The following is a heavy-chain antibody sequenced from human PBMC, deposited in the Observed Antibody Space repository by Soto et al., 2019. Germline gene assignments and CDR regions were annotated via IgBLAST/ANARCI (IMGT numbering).Heavy chain of an antibody. Sequence: GGSLRLSCTASGFTFGDYAMSWFRQAPGKGLEWVGFIRSKAYGGTTEYAASVKGRFTISRDDSKSIAYLQMNSLKTEDTAVYYCTRDGIVVVPAANYYYYYYMDVWGKGTTVTVSS. D-gene: IGHD2-2*01. V-gene: IGHV3-49*03. CDR1: GFTFGDYA. CDR2: IRSKAYGGTT. J-gene: IGHJ6*03. CDR3: TRDGIVVVPAANYYYYYYMDV.